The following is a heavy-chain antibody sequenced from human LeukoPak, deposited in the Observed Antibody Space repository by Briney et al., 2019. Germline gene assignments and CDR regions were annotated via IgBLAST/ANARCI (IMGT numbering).Heavy chain of an antibody. CDR1: GGSFSGYY. CDR3: AREDSSGYYAFDY. V-gene: IGHV4-4*07. CDR2: IYTSGST. D-gene: IGHD3-22*01. J-gene: IGHJ4*02. Sequence: SETLSLTCAVYGGSFSGYYWSWIRQPPGKGLEWIGRIYTSGSTNYNPSLKSRVTMSVDTSKNQFSLKLSSVTAADTAVYYCAREDSSGYYAFDYWGQGTLVTVSS.